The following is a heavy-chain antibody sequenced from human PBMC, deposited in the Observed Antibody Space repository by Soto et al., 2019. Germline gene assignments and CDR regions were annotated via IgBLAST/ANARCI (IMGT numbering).Heavy chain of an antibody. D-gene: IGHD5-18*01. V-gene: IGHV4-30-2*01. CDR3: ARASLQLNFDY. J-gene: IGHJ4*02. Sequence: PSETLSLTXAVSGGSISSGGYSWSWIRQPPGKGLEWIGYIYHSGSTYYNPSLKSRVTISVDRSKNQFSLKLSSVTAADTAVYYCARASLQLNFDYWGQGTLVTVSS. CDR1: GGSISSGGYS. CDR2: IYHSGST.